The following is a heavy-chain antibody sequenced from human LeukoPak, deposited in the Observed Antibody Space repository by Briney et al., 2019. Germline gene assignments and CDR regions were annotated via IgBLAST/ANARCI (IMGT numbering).Heavy chain of an antibody. Sequence: ASVKVSCKTSGYTFTDNVISWVRQAPGQGLEWMGWITIYNGDTNYAQKVRARVSMTTDTSTNTAYMELRSLRSDDTAVYYCARVLDLSWYGTYYFDYWGQGTLVTVSS. V-gene: IGHV1-18*01. CDR3: ARVLDLSWYGTYYFDY. D-gene: IGHD6-13*01. J-gene: IGHJ4*02. CDR1: GYTFTDNV. CDR2: ITIYNGDT.